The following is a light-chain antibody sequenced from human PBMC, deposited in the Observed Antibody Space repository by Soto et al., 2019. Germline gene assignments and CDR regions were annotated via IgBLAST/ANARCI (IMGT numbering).Light chain of an antibody. Sequence: DIQMTQSPSSLSASVADRVTITCRASQSISRYLSWYQQKPGKAPKVLIYKASSLESGVPSRFSGSGSGTEFTLTISSLQPDDFATYYCQQYNSYSWTFGQGTKVDIK. V-gene: IGKV1-5*03. CDR3: QQYNSYSWT. CDR1: QSISRY. CDR2: KAS. J-gene: IGKJ1*01.